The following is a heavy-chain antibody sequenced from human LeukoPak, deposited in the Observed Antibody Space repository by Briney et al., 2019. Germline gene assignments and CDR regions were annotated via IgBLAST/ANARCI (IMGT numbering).Heavy chain of an antibody. CDR1: GGSISSGGYS. V-gene: IGHV4-30-2*01. CDR2: IYHSGST. J-gene: IGHJ4*02. CDR3: ARGPTYYYDSSGYDY. Sequence: PSETLSITCAVSGGSISSGGYSWSWIRQPPGKGLEWIGYIYHSGSTYCNPSLKSRVTISVDRSKNQFSLKLSSVTSADTAVYYCARGPTYYYDSSGYDYWGQGTLVTVSS. D-gene: IGHD3-22*01.